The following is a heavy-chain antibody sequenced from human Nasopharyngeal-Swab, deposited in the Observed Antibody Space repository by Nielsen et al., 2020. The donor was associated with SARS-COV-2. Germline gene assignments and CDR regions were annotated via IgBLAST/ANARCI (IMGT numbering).Heavy chain of an antibody. CDR3: ARDSATGTTLSWGPYRYYYGMDV. D-gene: IGHD1-1*01. J-gene: IGHJ6*02. CDR1: GFTFSDYY. V-gene: IGHV3-11*01. CDR2: ISSSGSTL. Sequence: GGSLRLSCAASGFTFSDYYMSWIRQAPGKGLEWVSYISSSGSTLYYADSVKGRFTISRDNAKNSLYLQMNSLRAEDTAAYYCARDSATGTTLSWGPYRYYYGMDVWGQGTTVTVSS.